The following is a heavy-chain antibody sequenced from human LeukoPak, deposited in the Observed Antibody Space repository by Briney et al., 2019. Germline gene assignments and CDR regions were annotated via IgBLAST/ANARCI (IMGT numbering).Heavy chain of an antibody. CDR1: GYTFTSYG. CDR3: ARAIVVPAAMDPYYFDY. Sequence: GASVKVSCKASGYTFTSYGISWVRQAPGQGLEWMGWISAYNGNTTYAQKLQGRVTMTTDTSTSTAYMELRSLRSDDTAVYYCARAIVVPAAMDPYYFDYWGQGTLVTVSS. D-gene: IGHD2-2*01. CDR2: ISAYNGNT. V-gene: IGHV1-18*01. J-gene: IGHJ4*02.